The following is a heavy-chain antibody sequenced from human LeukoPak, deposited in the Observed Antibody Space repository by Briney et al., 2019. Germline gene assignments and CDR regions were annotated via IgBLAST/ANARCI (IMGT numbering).Heavy chain of an antibody. J-gene: IGHJ6*03. CDR2: ISSSSSYI. V-gene: IGHV3-21*01. Sequence: GGSLRLSCAASGFTFSSYAMSWVRQAPGKGLEWVSSISSSSSYIYYADSVKGRFTISRDNAKNSLYLQMNSLRAEDTAVYYCARDYGVPAASSYYYYMDVWGKGTTVTVSS. CDR3: ARDYGVPAASSYYYYMDV. D-gene: IGHD2-2*01. CDR1: GFTFSSYA.